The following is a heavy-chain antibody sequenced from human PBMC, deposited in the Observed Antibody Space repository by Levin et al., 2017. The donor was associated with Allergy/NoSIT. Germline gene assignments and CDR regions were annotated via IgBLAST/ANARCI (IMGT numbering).Heavy chain of an antibody. V-gene: IGHV4-59*12. Sequence: SSETLSLTCSVSGGSISTYFWSWIRQPPGKGLEWIGYIYYSGNTNYNPSLESRVTISIDTSKNQFSLKLSSVTAADTAVYYCARRYCTPTSCFFDYWGQGTLVTVSS. J-gene: IGHJ4*03. D-gene: IGHD2-8*01. CDR1: GGSISTYF. CDR2: IYYSGNT. CDR3: ARRYCTPTSCFFDY.